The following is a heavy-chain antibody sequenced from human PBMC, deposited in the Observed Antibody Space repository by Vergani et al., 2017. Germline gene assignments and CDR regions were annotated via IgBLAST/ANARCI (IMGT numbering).Heavy chain of an antibody. V-gene: IGHV3-7*03. CDR2: IKQDGSEK. CDR3: ARGIAAAGQGMDY. J-gene: IGHJ4*02. D-gene: IGHD6-13*01. Sequence: EVQLVESGGGLVQPGGSLRLSCAASGFTFSSYWMSWVRQAPGKGLAWVANIKQDGSEKYYVDSVKGRFTISRDNAKNSLYLQMNSLRAEDTAVYYCARGIAAAGQGMDYWGQGTLVTVSS. CDR1: GFTFSSYW.